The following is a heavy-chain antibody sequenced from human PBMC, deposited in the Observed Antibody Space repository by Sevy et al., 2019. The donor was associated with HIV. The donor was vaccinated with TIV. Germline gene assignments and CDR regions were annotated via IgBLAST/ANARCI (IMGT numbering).Heavy chain of an antibody. D-gene: IGHD6-13*01. CDR3: ARGVRRSPGNWFDP. CDR2: FYTSGST. J-gene: IGHJ5*02. V-gene: IGHV4-4*07. CDR1: GGSISSYY. Sequence: SETLSLTCTVSGGSISSYYWSWIRQPADKGLEWIGRFYTSGSTNYNPSLKSRVTMSVDTSKNQFSLKLSSVTAADTAVYYCARGVRRSPGNWFDPWGQGTLVTVSS.